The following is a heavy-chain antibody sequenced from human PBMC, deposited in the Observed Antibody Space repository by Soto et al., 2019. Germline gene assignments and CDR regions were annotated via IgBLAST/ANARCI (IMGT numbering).Heavy chain of an antibody. Sequence: GGSLRLSCAASGFTVSSNYMSWVRQAPGKGLEWVSVIYSGGSTYYADSVKGRFTISRDNSKNTLYLQMNSLRAEDTAVYYCAGVCSSTSCYQRGMDVWGQGTTVTVSS. D-gene: IGHD2-2*01. J-gene: IGHJ6*02. CDR2: IYSGGST. CDR3: AGVCSSTSCYQRGMDV. V-gene: IGHV3-53*01. CDR1: GFTVSSNY.